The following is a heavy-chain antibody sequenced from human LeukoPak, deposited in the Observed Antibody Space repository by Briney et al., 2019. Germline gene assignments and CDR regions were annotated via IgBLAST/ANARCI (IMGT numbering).Heavy chain of an antibody. D-gene: IGHD6-13*01. V-gene: IGHV3-23*01. Sequence: GGSLRLSCAASGFSFSIYSLNWVRQAPGKGLEWVSAISGSGGSTYYADSVKGRFTISRDNSKDTLYLQMNSLRAEDTAVYYCAYQIAAADYWGQGTLVTVSS. J-gene: IGHJ4*02. CDR2: ISGSGGST. CDR3: AYQIAAADY. CDR1: GFSFSIYS.